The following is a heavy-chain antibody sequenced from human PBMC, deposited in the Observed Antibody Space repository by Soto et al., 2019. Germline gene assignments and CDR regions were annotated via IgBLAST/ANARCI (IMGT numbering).Heavy chain of an antibody. J-gene: IGHJ4*02. CDR2: INSDGSAT. CDR3: VRGYSDY. D-gene: IGHD5-12*01. V-gene: IGHV3-74*01. CDR1: GLTLGSYW. Sequence: QLVESGGGLVQPGGPLGLPCQAPGLTLGSYWLHWFPQVPGQGLAWVSRINSDGSATNYADSVKGRFTMSRDNARNTIYLQMNSLRAEDTAVYYCVRGYSDYWGQGTLVTVSS.